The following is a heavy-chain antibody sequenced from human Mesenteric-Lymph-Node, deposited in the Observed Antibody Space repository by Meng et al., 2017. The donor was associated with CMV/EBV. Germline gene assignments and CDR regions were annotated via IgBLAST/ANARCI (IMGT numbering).Heavy chain of an antibody. Sequence: GESLKISCAASGFTFSSYGIHWVRQAPGKELEWVAFISARSTQIYYADSVKGRFTISRDNAKNSLYLQLDSLRVEDTALYYCTRDVSSDAFDIWGQGTMVTVSS. J-gene: IGHJ3*02. CDR1: GFTFSSYG. D-gene: IGHD6-25*01. CDR2: ISARSTQI. CDR3: TRDVSSDAFDI. V-gene: IGHV3-21*01.